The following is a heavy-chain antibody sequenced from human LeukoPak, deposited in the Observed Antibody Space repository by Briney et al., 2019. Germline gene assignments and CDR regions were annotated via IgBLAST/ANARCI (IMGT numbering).Heavy chain of an antibody. Sequence: SVKVSCKASGGPFSSYAISWVRQAPGQGLEWMGGIIPIFGTANYAQKFQGRVTITADESTSTAYMELSSLRSDDTAVYYCARDYCGGDCFPDYWGQGTLVTVSS. CDR2: IIPIFGTA. J-gene: IGHJ4*02. D-gene: IGHD2-21*02. V-gene: IGHV1-69*13. CDR1: GGPFSSYA. CDR3: ARDYCGGDCFPDY.